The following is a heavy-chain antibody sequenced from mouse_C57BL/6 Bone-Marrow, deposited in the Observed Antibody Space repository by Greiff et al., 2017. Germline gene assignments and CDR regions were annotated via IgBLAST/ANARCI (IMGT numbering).Heavy chain of an antibody. V-gene: IGHV1-15*01. CDR3: TRNHYCSSSYWYFDV. J-gene: IGHJ1*03. Sequence: QVQLQQSGAELVRPGASVTLSCKASGYTFTDYEMHWVKQTPVHGLEWIGAIDPETGGTAYNQKFKGKAILTADKASSTAYMELRSLQSEDSAVYYCTRNHYCSSSYWYFDVWGTGTTVTVSS. CDR1: GYTFTDYE. D-gene: IGHD1-1*01. CDR2: IDPETGGT.